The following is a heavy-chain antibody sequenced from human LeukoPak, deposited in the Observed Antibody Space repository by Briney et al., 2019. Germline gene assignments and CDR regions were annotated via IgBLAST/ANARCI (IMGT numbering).Heavy chain of an antibody. CDR1: GGSISSYY. Sequence: SETLSLTCTVSGGSISSYYWSWIRQPPGKGLEWIGYIYYSGSTNYNPSLKSRVTISVDTSKNQFSLKLSSVTAADTAVYYCASGTWRYYFDYWGQGTLVTVSS. CDR2: IYYSGST. V-gene: IGHV4-59*01. CDR3: ASGTWRYYFDY. J-gene: IGHJ4*02. D-gene: IGHD1-1*01.